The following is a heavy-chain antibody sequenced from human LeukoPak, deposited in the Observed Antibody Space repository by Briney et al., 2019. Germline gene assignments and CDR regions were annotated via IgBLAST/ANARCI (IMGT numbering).Heavy chain of an antibody. J-gene: IGHJ4*02. CDR2: IYPGDSDT. D-gene: IGHD3-22*01. CDR3: ATLSASYDSSGYYSGCFDY. Sequence: GESLKISCQGSGYSFTNNWIGWVRQMPGKGLEWMGIIYPGDSDTRYSPSFQGQVTISADKSISTAYLQWSSLKASDTAMYYCATLSASYDSSGYYSGCFDYWGQGTLVTVSS. V-gene: IGHV5-51*01. CDR1: GYSFTNNW.